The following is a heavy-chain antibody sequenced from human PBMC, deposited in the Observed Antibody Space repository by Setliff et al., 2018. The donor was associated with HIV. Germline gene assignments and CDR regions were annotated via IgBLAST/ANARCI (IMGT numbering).Heavy chain of an antibody. J-gene: IGHJ5*02. CDR1: GGTFSTYV. CDR2: IITIFGTP. Sequence: SVKVSCKTSGGTFSTYVISWVRQAPGQGLEWMGGIITIFGTPNYAQKFQDRVTITADESTTTVYMELSSLTSEDTAVYYCTNRGGSGTNVGNWFDPWGQGTLVTVSS. D-gene: IGHD3-10*01. V-gene: IGHV1-69*13. CDR3: TNRGGSGTNVGNWFDP.